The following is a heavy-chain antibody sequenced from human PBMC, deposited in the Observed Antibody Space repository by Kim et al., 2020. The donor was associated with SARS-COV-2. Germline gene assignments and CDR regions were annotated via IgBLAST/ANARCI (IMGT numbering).Heavy chain of an antibody. CDR3: AFLLLFPQSTYGMDV. V-gene: IGHV1-18*01. Sequence: ASVKVSCKASGYTFTSYGISWVRQAPGQGLEWMGWISAYNGNTNYAQKLQGRVTMTTDTSTSTAYMELRSLRSDDTAVYYCAFLLLFPQSTYGMDVWGQGTTVTVSS. D-gene: IGHD2-15*01. CDR2: ISAYNGNT. J-gene: IGHJ6*02. CDR1: GYTFTSYG.